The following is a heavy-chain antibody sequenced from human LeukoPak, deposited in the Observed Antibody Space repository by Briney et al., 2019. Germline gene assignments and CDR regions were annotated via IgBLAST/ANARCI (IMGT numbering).Heavy chain of an antibody. CDR2: INHSGST. D-gene: IGHD2-15*01. V-gene: IGHV4-34*01. CDR3: ARGDIVVVVAAIENAKEFGAQFDY. J-gene: IGHJ4*02. Sequence: PSETLSATCAVYGGSFSGYYWSWIRQPPGKGLEWIGEINHSGSTNYNPSLKSRVTISVDTSKNQFSLKLSSVTAADTAVYYCARGDIVVVVAAIENAKEFGAQFDYWGQGTLVTVSS. CDR1: GGSFSGYY.